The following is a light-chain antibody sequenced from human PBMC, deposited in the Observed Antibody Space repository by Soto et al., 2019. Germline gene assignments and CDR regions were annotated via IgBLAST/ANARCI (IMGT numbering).Light chain of an antibody. CDR1: QTTNKY. Sequence: DIQMTQSPSSLSASVGDRVTITCRASQTTNKYLNWYQLKPGKAPKLLIYAASTLPTGVPSRFTGSGSGTDFTLTIISLQPEDYATYFCQQSYSMPYAFGPGTKVDIK. CDR3: QQSYSMPYA. V-gene: IGKV1-39*01. CDR2: AAS. J-gene: IGKJ2*01.